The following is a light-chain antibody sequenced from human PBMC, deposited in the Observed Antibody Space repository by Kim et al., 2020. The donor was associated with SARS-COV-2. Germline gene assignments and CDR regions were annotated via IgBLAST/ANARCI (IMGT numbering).Light chain of an antibody. V-gene: IGLV2-14*01. J-gene: IGLJ2*01. CDR3: ISYTSSTTPAV. CDR1: SSDVGGSNY. CDR2: DVT. Sequence: QSALTQPASVSGSPGQSITISCTGTSSDVGGSNYVSWYQQHPGKAPKLMIYDVTNRPSGVSNRFSASKSGNTASLTISGLQAEDEADYYCISYTSSTTPAVFGGGTQLTVL.